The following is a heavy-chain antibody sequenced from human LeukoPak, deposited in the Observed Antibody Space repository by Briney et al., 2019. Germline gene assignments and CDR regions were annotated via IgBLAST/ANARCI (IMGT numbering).Heavy chain of an antibody. CDR3: AREDSSSSGALDS. Sequence: ASVTVSCKASGYTFTAYYMHWVRQAPGQGLEWMGWINPNSGDTNLAQNFQGRVTMTRDTSISTAYMELSRLRSDDTAVYHCAREDSSSSGALDSWGQGTMVTVSS. CDR2: INPNSGDT. CDR1: GYTFTAYY. D-gene: IGHD6-6*01. V-gene: IGHV1-2*02. J-gene: IGHJ3*01.